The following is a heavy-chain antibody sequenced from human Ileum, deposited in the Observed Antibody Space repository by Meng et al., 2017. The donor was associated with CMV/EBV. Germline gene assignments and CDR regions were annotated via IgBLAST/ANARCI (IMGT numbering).Heavy chain of an antibody. CDR3: ARDPLPYCTNGVCSTFYYYYGMDV. J-gene: IGHJ6*02. V-gene: IGHV4-39*07. D-gene: IGHD2-8*01. CDR2: IYYSGST. Sequence: SETLSLTCTVSGGSISSSSYYWGWIRQPPGKGLEWIGSIYYSGSTYYNPSLKSRVTISVDTSKNQFSLKLSSVTAADTAVYYCARDPLPYCTNGVCSTFYYYYGMDVWGQGTTVTFSS. CDR1: GGSISSSSYY.